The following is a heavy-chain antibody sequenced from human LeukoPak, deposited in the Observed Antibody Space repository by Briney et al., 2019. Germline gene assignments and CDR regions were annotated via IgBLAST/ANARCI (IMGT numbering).Heavy chain of an antibody. CDR2: IKSKTDGGTT. J-gene: IGHJ6*03. V-gene: IGHV3-15*01. D-gene: IGHD2-21*02. CDR1: GFTFSNTW. Sequence: GGSLRLSCAASGFTFSNTWMSWVRQAPGKGLEWVGRIKSKTDGGTTDYAAPVKGRFTISRDNAKNSLYLQMNSLRAEDTAVYYCARVLRAAHDYYYYYYMDVWGKGTTVTVSS. CDR3: ARVLRAAHDYYYYYYMDV.